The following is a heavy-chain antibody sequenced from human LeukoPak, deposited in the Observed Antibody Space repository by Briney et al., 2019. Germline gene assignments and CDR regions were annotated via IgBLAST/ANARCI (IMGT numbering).Heavy chain of an antibody. Sequence: GGSLRLSCAASGFTFSSYTMHWVRQAPGKGLEWVAVISYDGSNKYYADSVKGRFTNSRDNSKNTLYLQMNSLRAEDTAVYYCVRDLYYRFDFWGQGTLVTVSS. D-gene: IGHD3-22*01. CDR2: ISYDGSNK. J-gene: IGHJ4*02. CDR1: GFTFSSYT. V-gene: IGHV3-30*04. CDR3: VRDLYYRFDF.